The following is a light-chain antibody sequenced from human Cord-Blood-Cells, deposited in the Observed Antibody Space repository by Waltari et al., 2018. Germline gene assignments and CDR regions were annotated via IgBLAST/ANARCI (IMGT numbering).Light chain of an antibody. Sequence: DIQMTPSQSSLPASVGDRVTITCRESQSISSYLNLYQQKRGKAPTLRISAAASLQSGVPSRLSWSGSGTDFTLTISSLQPGDFATYYGQQSYSTPYTFGQGTKLEIK. CDR1: QSISSY. CDR3: QQSYSTPYT. CDR2: AAA. J-gene: IGKJ2*01. V-gene: IGKV1-39*01.